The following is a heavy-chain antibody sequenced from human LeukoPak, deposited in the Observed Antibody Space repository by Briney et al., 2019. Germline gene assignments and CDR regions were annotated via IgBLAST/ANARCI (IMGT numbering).Heavy chain of an antibody. D-gene: IGHD3-10*01. J-gene: IGHJ3*02. CDR2: IYSGGST. V-gene: IGHV3-53*01. CDR1: GFTFTRSA. Sequence: GGSLRLSCAASGFTFTRSAMSWVRQAPGMGLEWVSVIYSGGSTYYADSVKGRFTISRDNSKNTLYLQMNSLRAEDTAVYYCARDSGFGNSLAFDIWGQGTMVTVSS. CDR3: ARDSGFGNSLAFDI.